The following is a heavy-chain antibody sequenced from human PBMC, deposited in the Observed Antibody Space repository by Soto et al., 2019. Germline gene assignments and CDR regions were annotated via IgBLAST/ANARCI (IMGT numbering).Heavy chain of an antibody. Sequence: SETLSLTCAVSGGSISSSSYYWGWIRQPPGKGLEWIGSIYYSGSTYYNPSLKSRVTISVDTSKNQFSLTLTSVTAADTAVYYFARHKYTSGWSNFDYWGQGTLVTVS. CDR3: ARHKYTSGWSNFDY. CDR1: GGSISSSSYY. D-gene: IGHD6-19*01. V-gene: IGHV4-39*01. J-gene: IGHJ4*02. CDR2: IYYSGST.